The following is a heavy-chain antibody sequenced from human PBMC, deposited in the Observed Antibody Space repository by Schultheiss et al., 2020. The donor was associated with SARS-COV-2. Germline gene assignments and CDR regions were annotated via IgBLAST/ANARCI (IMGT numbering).Heavy chain of an antibody. CDR3: ARSYHGDYFDY. V-gene: IGHV4-30-4*01. Sequence: SQTLSLTCTVSGGSISSGDYYWSWIRQPPGKGLEWIGYIYYSGSTYYNPSLKSRVTISVDTSKNQFSLQLNSVTPEDTAVYYCARSYHGDYFDYWGQGTLVTVSS. J-gene: IGHJ4*02. D-gene: IGHD1-26*01. CDR2: IYYSGST. CDR1: GGSISSGDYY.